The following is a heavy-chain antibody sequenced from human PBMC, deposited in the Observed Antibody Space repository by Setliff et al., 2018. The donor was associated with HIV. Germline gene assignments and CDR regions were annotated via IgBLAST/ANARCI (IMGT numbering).Heavy chain of an antibody. D-gene: IGHD6-19*01. CDR3: ARRAVAGVGDAFDI. Sequence: ASVKVSCKASGYTFTDYYMHWVRQAPGQGLEWMGRINPNSGGTNYAQKFQGRVTMTRETSISTAYLELSRLRSDDTAVYYCARRAVAGVGDAFDIWGQGTMVTVSS. CDR1: GYTFTDYY. J-gene: IGHJ3*02. V-gene: IGHV1-2*06. CDR2: INPNSGGT.